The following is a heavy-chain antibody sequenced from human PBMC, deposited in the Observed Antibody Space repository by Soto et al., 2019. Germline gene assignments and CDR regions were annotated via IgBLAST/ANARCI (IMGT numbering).Heavy chain of an antibody. CDR3: AVRGSDTSKGLLG. CDR2: ISPYNANT. Sequence: VGSVKVSCKASGYSFLYYAISWVRQAPGQGLEWLGWISPYNANTKYGERVQGRVTITTDTATSTAYLELRSLTSDDTAVYYCAVRGSDTSKGLLGWGQGTLVTVSS. J-gene: IGHJ4*02. D-gene: IGHD6-19*01. CDR1: GYSFLYYA. V-gene: IGHV1-18*01.